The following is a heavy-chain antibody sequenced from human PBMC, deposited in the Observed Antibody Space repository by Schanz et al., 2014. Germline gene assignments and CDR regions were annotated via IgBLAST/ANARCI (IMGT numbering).Heavy chain of an antibody. D-gene: IGHD2-15*01. CDR2: ISHSGGSK. CDR3: ARGGRYCSGGGCHYPYNYYGMDV. V-gene: IGHV3-23*04. J-gene: IGHJ6*02. Sequence: VQLVESGGGLVKPGGSLRLSCAASGFTFNSYAMTWVRQAPGKGLEWVSSISHSGGSKYYADSVRGRFTISRDRFQNTLYLRMSSLRAEDTAVYYCARGGRYCSGGGCHYPYNYYGMDVWGQGTTVTVSS. CDR1: GFTFNSYA.